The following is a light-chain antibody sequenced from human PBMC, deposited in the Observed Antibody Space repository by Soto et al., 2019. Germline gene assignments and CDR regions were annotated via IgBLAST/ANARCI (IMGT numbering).Light chain of an antibody. CDR3: QHLDSYPHT. J-gene: IGKJ2*01. Sequence: IQLTQSPSSLSASVGDRVTITCRASQGISSSLAWYQQKPGKAPKLLIYAASTLQGGVPSRFIGSGSGTDFTLTISSLQPDDFATYYCQHLDSYPHTFGQGTKLEI. CDR1: QGISSS. V-gene: IGKV1-9*01. CDR2: AAS.